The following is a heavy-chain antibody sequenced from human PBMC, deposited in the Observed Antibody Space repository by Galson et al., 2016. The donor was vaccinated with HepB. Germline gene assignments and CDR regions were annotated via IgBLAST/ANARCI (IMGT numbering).Heavy chain of an antibody. D-gene: IGHD2-15*01. J-gene: IGHJ3*02. Sequence: SLRLSCAASGFTFSSFAMNWVRQAPGKGLQWVSAVGGSGDSTYYAGSVKGRFTISRDNSKNTLFLQMNSLRADDTAAYFCAKGLGVEAGDGFDMWGQGTMVTVSS. CDR1: GFTFSSFA. CDR3: AKGLGVEAGDGFDM. CDR2: VGGSGDST. V-gene: IGHV3-23*01.